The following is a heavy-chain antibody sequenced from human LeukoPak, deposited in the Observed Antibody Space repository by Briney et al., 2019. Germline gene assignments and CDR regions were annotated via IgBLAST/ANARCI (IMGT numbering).Heavy chain of an antibody. D-gene: IGHD6-19*01. CDR2: IKQDGNEK. J-gene: IGHJ4*02. Sequence: GGSLRLSCVASGFTFNNYWMNWVRQAPGKGLEWVAMIKQDGNEKYYVDFVKGRFTISRDNAKNSLYLQMNSLRAEDTAVYYCVAGKEKWGQGTLVTVSS. CDR1: GFTFNNYW. CDR3: VAGKEK. V-gene: IGHV3-7*02.